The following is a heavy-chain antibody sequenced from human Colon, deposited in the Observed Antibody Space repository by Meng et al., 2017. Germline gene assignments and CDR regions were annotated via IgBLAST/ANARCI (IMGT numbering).Heavy chain of an antibody. CDR1: NGSINSADYY. CDR2: IHSSGNT. CDR3: ARNPVIPDARTFDF. J-gene: IGHJ4*02. D-gene: IGHD2-2*01. V-gene: IGHV4-30-4*01. Sequence: QVQLQESGPGLVKPSQTLSLTCPIPNGSINSADYYWNWIRQPPGKGPEWLGYIHSSGNTYYTPSLKSRLAMSLDTFKNQFSLRLTSVTAADTAVYYCARNPVIPDARTFDFWGQGALVTVSS.